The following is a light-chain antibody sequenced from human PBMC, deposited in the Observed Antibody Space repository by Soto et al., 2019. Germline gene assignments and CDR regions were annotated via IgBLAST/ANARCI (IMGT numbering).Light chain of an antibody. V-gene: IGKV1-39*01. Sequence: DIQMTQSPSSLSASVGARVSITCRASQPISRYINWYQQKPGKAPHLLIYTVSNSQSGVPSRFSGSGPGSDFTLTISNLQPEDSATYYCQQSYTTPRSFGQGTKLEIK. CDR3: QQSYTTPRS. CDR1: QPISRY. J-gene: IGKJ2*01. CDR2: TVS.